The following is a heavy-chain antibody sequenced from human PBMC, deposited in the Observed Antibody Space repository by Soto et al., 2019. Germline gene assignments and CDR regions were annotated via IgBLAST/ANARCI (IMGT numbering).Heavy chain of an antibody. D-gene: IGHD3-3*01. CDR2: INAGNGNT. CDR3: AERGVYFCVGRDRGCWDYGMDV. V-gene: IGHV1-3*01. CDR1: GYTFTSYA. J-gene: IGHJ6*02. Sequence: ASVKVSCKASGYTFTSYAMHWVRQAPGQRLEWMGWINAGNGNTKYSQKFQGRVTITRDTSASTAYMELSSLRSEDTAVYYCAERGVYFCVGRDRGCWDYGMDVWGQGTTVTVSS.